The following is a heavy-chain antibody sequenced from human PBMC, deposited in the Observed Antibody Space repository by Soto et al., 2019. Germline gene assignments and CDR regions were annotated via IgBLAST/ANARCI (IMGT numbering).Heavy chain of an antibody. CDR2: VSYHGTNK. CDR1: GFTFSSYG. CDR3: ARAIHYDSSGYCFDH. D-gene: IGHD3-22*01. J-gene: IGHJ4*02. V-gene: IGHV3-30*03. Sequence: GVSLSLSCAASGFTFSSYGMHWVRQAPGKGLEWVALVSYHGTNKYYGDSVNGRFTISRENSKNTLYLQMNSLRAEDTAVYYCARAIHYDSSGYCFDHCGPGTRLTV.